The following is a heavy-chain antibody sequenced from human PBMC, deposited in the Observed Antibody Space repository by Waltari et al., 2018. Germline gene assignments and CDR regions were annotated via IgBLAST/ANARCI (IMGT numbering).Heavy chain of an antibody. CDR1: GFSVSNYW. D-gene: IGHD3-10*01. J-gene: IGHJ5*02. CDR3: SRDTFGPHGS. CDR2: INEDGRII. V-gene: IGHV3-74*01. Sequence: DVQLVEFGGGSVLSWGSLRLSCVASGFSVSNYWMPWVRQAPGKGLVWVSRINEDGRIINYADSVKGRFTISRDIAKNTLFLHMDSLSAEDTAVYYCSRDTFGPHGSWGQGTLVSVSS.